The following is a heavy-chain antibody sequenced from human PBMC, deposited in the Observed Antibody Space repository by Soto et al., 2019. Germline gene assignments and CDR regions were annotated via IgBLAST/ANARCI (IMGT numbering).Heavy chain of an antibody. CDR2: LDWYDAK. D-gene: IGHD6-13*01. J-gene: IGHJ6*02. Sequence: ITLKVFGPMLISPTQTLTMTCTFSWFSLMSSLGAVGWIRLPPGNSLEWLALLDWYDAKASSPSLKTTLTIPQDTSKNQVVLTLTNGDPVDSVTYCCSHATPQIRSLCFSDFCRLGTSVTVS. CDR3: SHATPQIRSLCFSDF. V-gene: IGHV2-5*01. CDR1: WFSLMSSLGA.